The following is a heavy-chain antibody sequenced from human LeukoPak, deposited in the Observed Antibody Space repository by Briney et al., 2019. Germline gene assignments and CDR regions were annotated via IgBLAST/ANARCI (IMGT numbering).Heavy chain of an antibody. CDR3: ARDSPGFTIFGVVIPTP. J-gene: IGHJ5*02. CDR2: IYYNGST. D-gene: IGHD3-3*01. V-gene: IGHV4-59*12. CDR1: GGSISSYF. Sequence: SETLSLTCTVSGGSISSYFWNWIRQPPGKGLEWIGHIYYNGSTKFNPSLKSRVTISIDTSKTYFSLKLSSVTAADTAVYYCARDSPGFTIFGVVIPTPWGQGTLVTVSS.